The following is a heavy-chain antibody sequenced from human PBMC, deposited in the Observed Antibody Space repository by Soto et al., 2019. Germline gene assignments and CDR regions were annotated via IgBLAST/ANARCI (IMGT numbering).Heavy chain of an antibody. Sequence: SETLSLTCTVSGGSLSSGGYYWSWIRQPPGKGLEWIGYIYYSGSTYYNPPLKSRVTISVDTSKNQFSLKLSSMTAADPAVYYCVRGPGWSQYWGQGILVTVSS. CDR1: GGSLSSGGYY. V-gene: IGHV4-30-4*02. D-gene: IGHD6-19*01. CDR2: IYYSGST. CDR3: VRGPGWSQY. J-gene: IGHJ4*02.